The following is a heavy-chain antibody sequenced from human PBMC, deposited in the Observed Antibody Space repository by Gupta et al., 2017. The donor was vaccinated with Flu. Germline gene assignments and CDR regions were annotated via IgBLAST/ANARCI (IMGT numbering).Heavy chain of an antibody. D-gene: IGHD6-13*01. V-gene: IGHV1-69*01. Sequence: ISWVRQAPGQGLEWMGGIIPIFGTANYAQKFQGRVTITADESTSTAYMELSSLRSEDTAVYYCARKGQQLVVSNYYYGMDVWGQGTTVTVSS. J-gene: IGHJ6*02. CDR2: IIPIFGTA. CDR3: ARKGQQLVVSNYYYGMDV.